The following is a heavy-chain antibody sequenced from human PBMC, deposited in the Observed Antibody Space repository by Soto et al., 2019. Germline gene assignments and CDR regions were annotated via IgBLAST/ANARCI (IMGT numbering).Heavy chain of an antibody. CDR2: ISSGSSTI. D-gene: IGHD6-19*01. V-gene: IGHV3-48*02. J-gene: IGHJ5*02. CDR3: ARDTDDSSGWLNWFDP. Sequence: PWGSLRLSCAASGFTFSTHSMNWVRQAPGKGLEWVSYISSGSSTIYYADSVRGRFTISRDNAENSLYLQLNSLRDEDTAVYYCARDTDDSSGWLNWFDPWGQGTLVTVSS. CDR1: GFTFSTHS.